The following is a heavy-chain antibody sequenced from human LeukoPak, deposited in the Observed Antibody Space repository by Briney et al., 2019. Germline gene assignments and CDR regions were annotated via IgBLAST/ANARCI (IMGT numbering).Heavy chain of an antibody. D-gene: IGHD3-10*01. CDR2: IYYSGST. J-gene: IGHJ6*03. Sequence: PSETLSLTCTVSGGSISSSSYYWGWLRQPPGKGLERIGSIYYSGSTYYNPSLKSRVTISVDTSKNQFSLKLSSVTAADTAVYYCARDYSELWFGELLYYYYYYMDVWGKGTTVTVSS. CDR1: GGSISSSSYY. CDR3: ARDYSELWFGELLYYYYYYMDV. V-gene: IGHV4-39*07.